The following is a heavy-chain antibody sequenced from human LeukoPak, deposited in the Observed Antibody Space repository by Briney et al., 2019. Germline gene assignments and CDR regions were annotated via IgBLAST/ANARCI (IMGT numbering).Heavy chain of an antibody. CDR3: ARPYYYDSSGYISGGPGRWAFDI. CDR2: INPSGGST. D-gene: IGHD3-22*01. CDR1: GYTFTSYY. Sequence: ASVKVSCKASGYTFTSYYMHWVRQAPGQGLEWMGIINPSGGSTSYAQKFQGRVTMTRDMSTSTVYMELSSLRSEDTAVYYCARPYYYDSSGYISGGPGRWAFDIWGQGTMVTVSS. V-gene: IGHV1-46*01. J-gene: IGHJ3*02.